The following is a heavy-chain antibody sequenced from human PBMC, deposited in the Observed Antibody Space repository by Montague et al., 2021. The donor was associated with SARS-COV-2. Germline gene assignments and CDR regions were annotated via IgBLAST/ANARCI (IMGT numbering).Heavy chain of an antibody. V-gene: IGHV4-59*01. CDR2: IYYSGST. J-gene: IGHJ4*02. CDR1: GVSITTYY. Sequence: SETLSLTCTVSGVSITTYYWSWICQPPGKGLEWIGYIYYSGSTYYTPSLKSRVSFSVDGSKNEFSLRLTSVSAADTAVYYCARGGGDYGGNPFDYWGQGTLVTVSS. D-gene: IGHD4-23*01. CDR3: ARGGGDYGGNPFDY.